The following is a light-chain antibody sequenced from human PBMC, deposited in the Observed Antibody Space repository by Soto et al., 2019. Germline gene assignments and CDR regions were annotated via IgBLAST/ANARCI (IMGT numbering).Light chain of an antibody. CDR2: LNSDGSH. J-gene: IGLJ3*02. CDR1: SGHSSYA. Sequence: QSVLTQSPSASASLGASVKLTCTLSSGHSSYAIAWHQQQPGKGPRYLMKLNSDGSHSKGDGIPDRFSGSSSGAERYLTISSLQSEDEADYYCQTWGSGPRVFGGGTKLTVL. CDR3: QTWGSGPRV. V-gene: IGLV4-69*01.